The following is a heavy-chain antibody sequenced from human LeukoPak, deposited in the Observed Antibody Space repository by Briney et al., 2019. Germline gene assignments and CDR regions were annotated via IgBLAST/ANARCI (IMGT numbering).Heavy chain of an antibody. CDR3: ARGQGNGDYAAG. D-gene: IGHD4-17*01. Sequence: GASVKVSCKASGYTFTSYDINWVRQATGQGLEWMGWMNPNSGGTNYAQKFQGRVTMTRDTSISTAYMELSRLRSDDTAVYYCARGQGNGDYAAGWGQGTLVTVSS. J-gene: IGHJ4*02. CDR2: MNPNSGGT. CDR1: GYTFTSYD. V-gene: IGHV1-2*02.